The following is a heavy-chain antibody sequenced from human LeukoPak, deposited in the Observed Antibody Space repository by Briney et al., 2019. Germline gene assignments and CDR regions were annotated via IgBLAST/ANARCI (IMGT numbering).Heavy chain of an antibody. Sequence: SETLSLTCTVSGGSISSYYWSWIRQPPGKGLEWIGYIYYSGSTNYSPSLKSRVTISVDTSKNQFSLKLSSVTAADTAVYYCARGLLDGYTHPAAFDIWGQGTMVTVSS. D-gene: IGHD5-24*01. V-gene: IGHV4-59*01. J-gene: IGHJ3*02. CDR1: GGSISSYY. CDR3: ARGLLDGYTHPAAFDI. CDR2: IYYSGST.